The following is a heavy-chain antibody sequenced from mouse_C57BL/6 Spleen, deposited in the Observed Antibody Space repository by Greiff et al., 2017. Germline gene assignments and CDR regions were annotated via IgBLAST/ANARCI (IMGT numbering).Heavy chain of an antibody. CDR1: GYAFSGSW. Sequence: QVQLKQSGPELVKPGASVKISCKASGYAFSGSWMNWVKQRPGKGLEWIGRIYPGDGDTNYNGKFKGKATLTADKSSSTAYMQLSSLTSEDSAVYFCARFGQLRPYYFDYWGQGTTLTVSS. CDR3: ARFGQLRPYYFDY. V-gene: IGHV1-82*01. CDR2: IYPGDGDT. D-gene: IGHD3-2*02. J-gene: IGHJ2*01.